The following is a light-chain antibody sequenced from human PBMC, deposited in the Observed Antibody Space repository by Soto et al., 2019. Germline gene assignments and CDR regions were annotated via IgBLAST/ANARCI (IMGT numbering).Light chain of an antibody. Sequence: EIVLTQSPGTLSLSPGERATLSCRASQSVSSSYLAWYQQKPGQAPRLLIFVASSRATGIPDRFSGSGSESDFTLTIARLELEDFAVYYCQQYSNSAWTFGQGTRVEIK. V-gene: IGKV3-20*01. CDR2: VAS. J-gene: IGKJ1*01. CDR1: QSVSSSY. CDR3: QQYSNSAWT.